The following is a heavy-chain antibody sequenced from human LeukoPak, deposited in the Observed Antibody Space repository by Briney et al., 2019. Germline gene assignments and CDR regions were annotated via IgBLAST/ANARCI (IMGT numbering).Heavy chain of an antibody. CDR1: GFTFSSYS. V-gene: IGHV3-21*01. Sequence: PGGSLRLSCAASGFTFSSYSMNWVRQAPGKGLEWVSSISSSSSDIYYADPVKGRFTISRDNAKNSLYLQMDRLGAGATAVYYCERLSRAAVGRWGQGTLVTVSS. J-gene: IGHJ4*02. CDR2: ISSSSSDI. CDR3: ERLSRAAVGR. D-gene: IGHD6-13*01.